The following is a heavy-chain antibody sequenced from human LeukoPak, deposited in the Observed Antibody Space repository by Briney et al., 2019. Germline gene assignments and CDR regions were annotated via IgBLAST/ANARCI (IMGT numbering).Heavy chain of an antibody. CDR3: ARIAAEIAIYYYYYYMDV. CDR2: ISSSGSTI. V-gene: IGHV3-11*04. J-gene: IGHJ6*03. CDR1: GFTFSDYY. D-gene: IGHD6-13*01. Sequence: KAGGSLRLSCAASGFTFSDYYMSWIRQVPGKGLEWVSYISSSGSTIYYADSVKGRFTISRDNAKNSLYLQMNSLRAEDTAVYYCARIAAEIAIYYYYYYMDVWGKGTTVTISS.